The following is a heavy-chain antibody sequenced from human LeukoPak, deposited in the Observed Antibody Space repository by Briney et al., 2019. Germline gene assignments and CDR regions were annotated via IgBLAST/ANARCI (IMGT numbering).Heavy chain of an antibody. CDR2: IYYSGGT. Sequence: SETLSLTCTVSGGSISSYYWSWIRQPPGKGLEWIGYIYYSGGTNYNPSLKSRVTISVDTSKNQFSLKLSSVTAADTAVYYCARYGVIDAFDIWGQGTMVTVSS. D-gene: IGHD4-17*01. CDR1: GGSISSYY. CDR3: ARYGVIDAFDI. J-gene: IGHJ3*02. V-gene: IGHV4-59*01.